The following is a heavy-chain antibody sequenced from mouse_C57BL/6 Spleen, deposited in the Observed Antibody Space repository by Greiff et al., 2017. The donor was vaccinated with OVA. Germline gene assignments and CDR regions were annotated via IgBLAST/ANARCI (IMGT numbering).Heavy chain of an antibody. Sequence: EVHLVESGPGLVKPSQSLSLTCSVTGYSITSGYYWNWIRQFPGNKLEWMGYISYDGSNNYNPSLKNPISITRDTSKNQFFLKLNSVTTEDTATDYCASDYYGSSYSYFDVWGTGTTVTVSS. V-gene: IGHV3-6*01. CDR2: ISYDGSN. J-gene: IGHJ1*03. D-gene: IGHD1-1*01. CDR1: GYSITSGYY. CDR3: ASDYYGSSYSYFDV.